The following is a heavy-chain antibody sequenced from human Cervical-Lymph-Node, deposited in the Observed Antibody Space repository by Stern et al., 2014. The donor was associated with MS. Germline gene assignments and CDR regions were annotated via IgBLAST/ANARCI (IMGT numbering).Heavy chain of an antibody. D-gene: IGHD3-10*01. J-gene: IGHJ4*02. CDR3: VKRGITEVRGVRLGDD. CDR2: ISYDGSDT. V-gene: IGHV3-30*18. Sequence: QVQLVQSGGGVVQPGGSLRLSCTGSGFTFSSYGMHWVRQAPGKGLEWVSVISYDGSDTYYAESVKGRFTISRDNSKNTLYLEMRSLRPEDTAVYHCVKRGITEVRGVRLGDDWGPGTLAIVSS. CDR1: GFTFSSYG.